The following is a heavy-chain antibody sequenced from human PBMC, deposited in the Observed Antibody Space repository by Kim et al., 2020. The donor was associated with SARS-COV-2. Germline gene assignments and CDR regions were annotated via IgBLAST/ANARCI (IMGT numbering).Heavy chain of an antibody. D-gene: IGHD3-22*01. CDR1: GYSFTSYW. CDR3: ARMQQPGNYDYYYYGMDV. J-gene: IGHJ6*02. Sequence: GESLKISCKGSGYSFTSYWISWVRQMPGKGLEWMGRIDPSDSYTNYSPSFQGHVTISADKSISTAYLQWSSLKASDTAMYYCARMQQPGNYDYYYYGMDVWGQGTTVTVSS. CDR2: IDPSDSYT. V-gene: IGHV5-10-1*01.